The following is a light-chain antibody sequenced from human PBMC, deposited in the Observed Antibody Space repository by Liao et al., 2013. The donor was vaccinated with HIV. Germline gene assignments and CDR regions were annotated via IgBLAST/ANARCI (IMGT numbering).Light chain of an antibody. CDR3: QAWDSSTLV. J-gene: IGLJ2*01. V-gene: IGLV3-1*01. CDR2: QDT. Sequence: SYELTQPPSVSVSPGQTASITCSGDKLGDKYACWYQQRPGQSPVLVIYQDTKRPSGIPERFSGSYSGNTATLTISGTQAMDEADYYCQAWDSSTLVFGGGTKLTVL. CDR1: KLGDKY.